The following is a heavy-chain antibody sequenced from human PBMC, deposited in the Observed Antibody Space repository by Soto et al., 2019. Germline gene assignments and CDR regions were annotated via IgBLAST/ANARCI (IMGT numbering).Heavy chain of an antibody. CDR3: ASAQIAPAGPFDY. V-gene: IGHV3-33*01. J-gene: IGHJ4*02. CDR2: IWYDGSNK. Sequence: GGSLRLSCAASGFTFSRYGMHWVRQAPGKGLEWVAVIWYDGSNKYYADSVKGRFTISRDNSKNTLYLQMNSLRAEDTAVYYCASAQIAPAGPFDYWGQGTLVTVSS. CDR1: GFTFSRYG. D-gene: IGHD6-13*01.